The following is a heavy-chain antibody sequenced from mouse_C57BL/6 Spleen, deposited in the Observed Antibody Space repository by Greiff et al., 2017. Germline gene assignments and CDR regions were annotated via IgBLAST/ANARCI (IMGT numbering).Heavy chain of an antibody. CDR2: IDPSDSYT. Sequence: QVQLQQPGAELVMPGASVKLSCKASGYTFISYWMHWVKQRPGQGLEWIGEIDPSDSYTNYNQKFKGKSTLTVDKSSSTAYMQLSSLTSEDAAVYYCARGRRDWDFDYWGQGTTLTVSS. CDR3: ARGRRDWDFDY. J-gene: IGHJ2*01. CDR1: GYTFISYW. V-gene: IGHV1-69*01. D-gene: IGHD4-1*01.